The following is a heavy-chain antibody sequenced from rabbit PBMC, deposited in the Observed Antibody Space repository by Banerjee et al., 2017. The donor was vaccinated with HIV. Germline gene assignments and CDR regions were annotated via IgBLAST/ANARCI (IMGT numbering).Heavy chain of an antibody. Sequence: QQLVESGGGLVKPGASLTLTCKASGFSFSSGYDMCWVRQAPGKGLEYIGYISAGGNTYYANWVNGRFTISKASSTTVTLQMTSLTAADTATYFCARADYSYGYAGYTFNLWGPGTLVTIS. J-gene: IGHJ4*01. CDR3: ARADYSYGYAGYTFNL. CDR2: ISAGGNT. V-gene: IGHV1S40*01. D-gene: IGHD6-1*01. CDR1: GFSFSSGYD.